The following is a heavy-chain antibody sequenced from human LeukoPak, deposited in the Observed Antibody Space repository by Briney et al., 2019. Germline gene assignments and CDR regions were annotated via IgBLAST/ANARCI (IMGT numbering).Heavy chain of an antibody. CDR1: GYIFTDYY. CDR3: ARGDTTMRYPMDV. J-gene: IGHJ6*04. V-gene: IGHV1-2*02. D-gene: IGHD5-18*01. Sequence: ASVKVSCKASGYIFTDYYMHWVRQAPGQRLEWLGWINPKSGGTNYPQRFQGSVTMTRDTSISTAYLELRRLRSDDTAVYYGARGDTTMRYPMDVWGKGTTVTVSS. CDR2: INPKSGGT.